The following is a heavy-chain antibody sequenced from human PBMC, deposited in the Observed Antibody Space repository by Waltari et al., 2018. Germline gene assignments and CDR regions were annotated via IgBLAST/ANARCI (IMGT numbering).Heavy chain of an antibody. Sequence: QLQLQESGPGLVQPSETLALTCPVSRSSHINKNSSWGWLRQPPGKGLEWSGSFYKSGTTYYNPSLKSRVTISVDTSNNQFSLKLNSVTAADTAVYYCVRGYPDIVATISDYWGQGTLVIVSS. V-gene: IGHV4-39*07. J-gene: IGHJ4*02. D-gene: IGHD5-12*01. CDR1: RSSHINKNSS. CDR2: FYKSGTT. CDR3: VRGYPDIVATISDY.